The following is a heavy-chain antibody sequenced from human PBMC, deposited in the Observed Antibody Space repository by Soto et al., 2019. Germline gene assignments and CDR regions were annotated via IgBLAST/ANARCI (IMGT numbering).Heavy chain of an antibody. CDR2: MDYSGT. CDR1: GASISNYY. CDR3: ARDQPGSPVFDRAFDI. J-gene: IGHJ3*02. Sequence: QVHLQESGPGLVKPSETLSLTCTVSGASISNYYWSWVRQPPGKGLEWIGYMDYSGTKNNPSLKSRVTLSMDTSKNQCSLNLSSVTAADTAVYYCARDQPGSPVFDRAFDIWGQGTMVTVSS. D-gene: IGHD1-26*01. V-gene: IGHV4-59*01.